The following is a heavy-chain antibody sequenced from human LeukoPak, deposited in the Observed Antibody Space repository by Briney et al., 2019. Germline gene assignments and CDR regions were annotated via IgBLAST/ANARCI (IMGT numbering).Heavy chain of an antibody. CDR1: GFTFSSYA. J-gene: IGHJ4*02. Sequence: GGSLRLSCAASGFTFSSYAMHWVRQAPGKGLEWVAVISYDGSNKYYADSVKGRLTISRDNAKNTLFLHMNSLRAEDTAVYYCNVRWGPNSDYWGQGTLVTVSS. CDR2: ISYDGSNK. CDR3: NVRWGPNSDY. D-gene: IGHD7-27*01. V-gene: IGHV3-30*04.